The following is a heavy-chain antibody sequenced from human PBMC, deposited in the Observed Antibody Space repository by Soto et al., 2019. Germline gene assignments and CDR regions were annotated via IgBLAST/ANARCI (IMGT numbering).Heavy chain of an antibody. Sequence: SETLSLTCTVSGGSISSGDYYWSWMRQPPGKGLEWIGYIYYSGSTNYNPSLKSRVTISVDTSKNQFSLKLSSVTAADTAVYYCARHHYGGFWFDPWGQGTLVTVSS. D-gene: IGHD4-17*01. V-gene: IGHV4-30-4*08. J-gene: IGHJ5*02. CDR3: ARHHYGGFWFDP. CDR2: IYYSGST. CDR1: GGSISSGDYY.